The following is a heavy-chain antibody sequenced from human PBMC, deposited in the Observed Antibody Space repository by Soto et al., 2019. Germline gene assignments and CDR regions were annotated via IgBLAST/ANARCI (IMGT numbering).Heavy chain of an antibody. Sequence: VASVKVSCKASGYTFTSYAMHWVRQAPGQRLEWMGWINAGNGNTKYSQKFQGRVTITRDTSASTAYMELSSLRSEDTAVYYCARAGGGYCSGGSCCYYYGMDVWGQGTTVTAP. V-gene: IGHV1-3*01. J-gene: IGHJ6*02. D-gene: IGHD2-15*01. CDR1: GYTFTSYA. CDR2: INAGNGNT. CDR3: ARAGGGYCSGGSCCYYYGMDV.